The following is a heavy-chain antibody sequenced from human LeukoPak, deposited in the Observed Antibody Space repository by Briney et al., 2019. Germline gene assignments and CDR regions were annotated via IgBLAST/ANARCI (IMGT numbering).Heavy chain of an antibody. CDR2: MNPNSGNT. CDR1: GYTFTSYD. J-gene: IGHJ3*02. V-gene: IGHV1-8*01. Sequence: HGASVKVSCKASGYTFTSYDINWVRQATGQGLEWMGWMNPNSGNTGYAQKFQGRVTMTRNTSISTAYMELSSLRSEDTAVYYCALYGRITMVRGVINAFDIWGQGTMVTVSS. CDR3: ALYGRITMVRGVINAFDI. D-gene: IGHD3-10*01.